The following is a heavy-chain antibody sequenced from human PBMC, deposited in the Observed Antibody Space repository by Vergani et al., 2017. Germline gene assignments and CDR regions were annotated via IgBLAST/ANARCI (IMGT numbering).Heavy chain of an antibody. J-gene: IGHJ5*02. CDR1: GYTFTYRY. CDR2: ITPFNGNT. D-gene: IGHD2-2*01. Sequence: QVQVVQSGAEVKKSGASVKVSCKTSGYTFTYRYLHWVRQAPGQALEWMGWITPFNGNTNYAQKFQDRVTITRDRSMSTAYMELSSLRSEDTAMYYCALAESSTSCINSVCITPETGSWFDPWGQGTLVTVSS. V-gene: IGHV1-45*02. CDR3: ALAESSTSCINSVCITPETGSWFDP.